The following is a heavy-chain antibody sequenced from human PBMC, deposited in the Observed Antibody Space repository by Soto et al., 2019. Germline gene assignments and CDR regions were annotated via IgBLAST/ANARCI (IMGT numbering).Heavy chain of an antibody. D-gene: IGHD2-15*01. CDR2: IRSKANSYAT. Sequence: TGGSLRLSCAASGFTFSGSAMHWVRQASGKGLEWVGRIRSKANSYATAYAASVKGRFTISRDDSKNTAYLQMSSLKTEDTAVYYCTYCSGGSCYLGLDYYYGMDVWGQGTTVTVSS. CDR3: TYCSGGSCYLGLDYYYGMDV. J-gene: IGHJ6*02. V-gene: IGHV3-73*01. CDR1: GFTFSGSA.